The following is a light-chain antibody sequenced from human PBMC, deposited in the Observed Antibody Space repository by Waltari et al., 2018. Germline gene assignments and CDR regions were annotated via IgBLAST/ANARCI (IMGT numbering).Light chain of an antibody. CDR1: SSDIGRNT. CDR3: ATWDDSLYTPV. CDR2: SNY. V-gene: IGLV1-44*01. J-gene: IGLJ3*02. Sequence: QSVPTQPPSVSGTPGQRVTISCSGSSSDIGRNTVNWYQHLPGTAPKLLIYSNYQRRSGVPDRFSVSKSGTSASLAISGLQSEDEADYYCATWDDSLYTPVFGGGTKLTVL.